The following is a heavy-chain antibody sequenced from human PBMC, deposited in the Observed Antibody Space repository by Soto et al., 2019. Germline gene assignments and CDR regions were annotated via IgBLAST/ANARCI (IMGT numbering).Heavy chain of an antibody. J-gene: IGHJ5*02. CDR2: IKEDGGEQ. Sequence: PGGSLRLSCAASGFSLSSYWMSWVRQAPGKGPEWVANIKEDGGEQHYVDSVEGRFTISRDNTENSLFLQMNNLRAEDSAIYYCAITASTVSYWFDPWGPGTQVTVSS. CDR1: GFSLSSYW. CDR3: AITASTVSYWFDP. D-gene: IGHD4-17*01. V-gene: IGHV3-7*03.